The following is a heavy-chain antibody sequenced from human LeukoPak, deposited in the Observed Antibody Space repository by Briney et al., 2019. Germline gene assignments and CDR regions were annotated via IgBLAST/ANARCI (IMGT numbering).Heavy chain of an antibody. CDR1: GYTFTSYD. V-gene: IGHV1-8*01. CDR2: MNPNSGNT. CDR3: ARDRWYAFDI. Sequence: ASVKVSCKASGYTFTSYDINWVRQATGQGLEWMGWMNPNSGNTGYAQKFQGRVTMTRDTSTSTVYMELSSLRSEDTAVHYCARDRWYAFDIWGQGTMVTVSS. J-gene: IGHJ3*02. D-gene: IGHD2-8*01.